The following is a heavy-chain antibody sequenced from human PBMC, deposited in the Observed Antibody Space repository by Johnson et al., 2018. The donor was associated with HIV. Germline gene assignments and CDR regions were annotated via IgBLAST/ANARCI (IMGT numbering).Heavy chain of an antibody. V-gene: IGHV3-13*01. D-gene: IGHD3-16*02. Sequence: VQLVESGGGFVQPGGSLRLSCAASGFIFSSYDMHWVRQATGKGLEWVSAIGTAGDTYYPGSVKGRFTVPRDKVKTTLHLQMNSLRAEDTAVYYCAREWGVITFGGVIPRNAFDIWGQGTMVTVSS. J-gene: IGHJ3*02. CDR2: IGTAGDT. CDR1: GFIFSSYD. CDR3: AREWGVITFGGVIPRNAFDI.